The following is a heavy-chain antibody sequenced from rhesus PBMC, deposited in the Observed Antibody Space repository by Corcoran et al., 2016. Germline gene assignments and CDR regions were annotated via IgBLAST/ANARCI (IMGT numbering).Heavy chain of an antibody. J-gene: IGHJ4*01. CDR3: ARFKEVITNSNDY. D-gene: IGHD3-28*01. CDR1: GGSFSSYW. Sequence: QVQLQESGPGLVKPSETLSLTCAVSGGSFSSYWWSWIRQPPGKGLEWIGEINSNSGSTNYHPSLKSRVTISKDAAKNQFSLKLSSVTAADTAVYYCARFKEVITNSNDYWGQGVLVTVSS. V-gene: IGHV4-80*01. CDR2: INSNSGST.